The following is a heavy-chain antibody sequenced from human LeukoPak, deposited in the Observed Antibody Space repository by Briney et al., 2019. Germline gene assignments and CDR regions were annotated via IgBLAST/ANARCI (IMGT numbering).Heavy chain of an antibody. Sequence: GGSLRLSCVASGFTFSSYEMNWVRQAPGKGLEWLSYIGSSDSTTHYADSVKGRFTISRDNAKNSLYLQMNSLRAEDTAVYYCARDLSGVTGYTYGRGIDYWGQGTLVTVSS. D-gene: IGHD5-18*01. CDR3: ARDLSGVTGYTYGRGIDY. V-gene: IGHV3-48*03. CDR1: GFTFSSYE. J-gene: IGHJ4*02. CDR2: IGSSDSTT.